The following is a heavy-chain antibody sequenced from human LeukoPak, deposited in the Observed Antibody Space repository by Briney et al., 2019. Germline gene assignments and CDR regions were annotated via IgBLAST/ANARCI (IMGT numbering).Heavy chain of an antibody. V-gene: IGHV1-24*01. CDR2: FDPEDGET. D-gene: IGHD3-10*01. Sequence: ASVKVSCKVSGYTLTELSMHWVRQAPGKGLEWMGGFDPEDGETIYAQKFQGRVTMTGDTSTDTAYMELSSLRSEDTAVYYCATHTPKGGFRSGSYYNDLFDYWGQGTLVTVSS. CDR1: GYTLTELS. J-gene: IGHJ4*02. CDR3: ATHTPKGGFRSGSYYNDLFDY.